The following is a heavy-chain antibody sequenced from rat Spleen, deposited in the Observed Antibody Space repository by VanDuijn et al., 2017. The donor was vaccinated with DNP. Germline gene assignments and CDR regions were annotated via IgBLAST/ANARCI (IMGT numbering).Heavy chain of an antibody. CDR2: MSPTTRSS. Sequence: EVQLVESGGGLVQPGRSLKLSCAASGFTFNNYDMAWVRQAPTKGLEWVACMSPTTRSSYYRDSVRGRFTVSRDDSTNTLYLQMDSLRSEDTATYYCTRGGTYYFDYWGQGVMVTVSS. D-gene: IGHD1-11*01. J-gene: IGHJ2*01. V-gene: IGHV5-27*01. CDR3: TRGGTYYFDY. CDR1: GFTFNNYD.